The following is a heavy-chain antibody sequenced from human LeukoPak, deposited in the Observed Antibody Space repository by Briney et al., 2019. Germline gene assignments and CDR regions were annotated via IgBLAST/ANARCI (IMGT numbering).Heavy chain of an antibody. CDR1: GFTFSSYG. D-gene: IGHD5-24*01. Sequence: GRSLRLSCAASGFTFSSYGMHWVRQAPGKGLEWVAVISYDGNNKYHVDSVKGRFTISRDISKNTLYLQMNSLRAEDTAVYYCARRAYNWGAFDIWGQGTMVTVSS. CDR3: ARRAYNWGAFDI. J-gene: IGHJ3*02. V-gene: IGHV3-30*03. CDR2: ISYDGNNK.